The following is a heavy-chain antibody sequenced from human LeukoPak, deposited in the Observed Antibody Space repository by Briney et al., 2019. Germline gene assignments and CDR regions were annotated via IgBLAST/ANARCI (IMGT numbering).Heavy chain of an antibody. CDR2: INHSGST. V-gene: IGHV4-34*01. D-gene: IGHD3-22*01. CDR3: ARTYYYDSSGSPRYYYYMDV. J-gene: IGHJ6*03. CDR1: GGSFSGYY. Sequence: SETLSLTCAVYGGSFSGYYWSWIRQPPGKGLEWIGEINHSGSTNYNPSLKSRVTISLDTSKNQFSLKLSSVTAADTAVYYCARTYYYDSSGSPRYYYYMDVWGKGTTVTVSS.